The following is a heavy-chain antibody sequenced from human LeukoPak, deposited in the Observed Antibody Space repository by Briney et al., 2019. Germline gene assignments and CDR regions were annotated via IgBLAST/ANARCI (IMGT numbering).Heavy chain of an antibody. CDR1: GFTFSSYS. D-gene: IGHD3-22*01. J-gene: IGHJ4*02. V-gene: IGHV3-23*01. CDR2: ITGSGVST. Sequence: GGSLRLSCAASGFTFSSYSMNWVRQAPGKGLEWVSAITGSGVSTNYADSVKGRFTISRDNSKNTIYLQMNSLRAEDTAKYYCAKRSSISSGYFDFWGRGTLVTVSS. CDR3: AKRSSISSGYFDF.